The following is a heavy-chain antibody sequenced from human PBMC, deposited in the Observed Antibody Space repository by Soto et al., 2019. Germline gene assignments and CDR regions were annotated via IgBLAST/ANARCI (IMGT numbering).Heavy chain of an antibody. D-gene: IGHD2-21*02. CDR2: IYYSGST. J-gene: IGHJ2*01. CDR1: GGSISSYY. CDR3: ARVVTAIPYWYFDL. V-gene: IGHV4-59*01. Sequence: PSETLSLTCTVSGGSISSYYWSWIRQPPGKGLEWIGYIYYSGSTNYNPSLKSRVTISVDTSKNQFSLKLSSVTAADTAVYYCARVVTAIPYWYFDLWGRGTLVT.